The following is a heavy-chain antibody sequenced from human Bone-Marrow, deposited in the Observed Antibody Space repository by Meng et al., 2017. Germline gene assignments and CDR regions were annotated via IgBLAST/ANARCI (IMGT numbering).Heavy chain of an antibody. Sequence: GGVLVQSGGSPRLCWGASWFAFSNYWTGCIRQAPGKSAGCVAIVSYDLNKKYYADSVEGRFSISRDKAKNSLCMQMDSLRADDTAVYYCARDVTFGRYDSWDQGTLVTVAS. J-gene: IGHJ5*01. CDR2: VSYDLNKK. CDR3: ARDVTFGRYDS. CDR1: WFAFSNYW. D-gene: IGHD3-10*01. V-gene: IGHV3-7*01.